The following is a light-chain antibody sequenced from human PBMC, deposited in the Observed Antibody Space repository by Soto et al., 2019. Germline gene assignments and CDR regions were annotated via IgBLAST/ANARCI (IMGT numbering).Light chain of an antibody. CDR1: QDISNY. V-gene: IGKV1-17*03. Sequence: DIQMTQSPSAMSASVGDRVTITCRASQDISNYLAWFQQKPGKVPERLIYAASSLPSGVPSRFAGSGSGTEFTLTISGLQPEDFVTYYCLQHNSYPYTFGQGTKLEIK. CDR3: LQHNSYPYT. CDR2: AAS. J-gene: IGKJ2*01.